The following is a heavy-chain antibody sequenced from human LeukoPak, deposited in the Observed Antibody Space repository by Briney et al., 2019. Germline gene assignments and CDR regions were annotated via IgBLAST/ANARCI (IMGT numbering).Heavy chain of an antibody. D-gene: IGHD5-12*01. V-gene: IGHV3-64*01. CDR2: ISSNGGST. CDR3: ARDLFPGYSIGYHYGY. J-gene: IGHJ4*02. Sequence: PGGSLRLSCAASGFTFSSYAMHWVRQAPGKGLEYVSAISSNGGSTYYANSVKGRFTISRDNSKNTVFLRMNSLRAEDTAVYYCARDLFPGYSIGYHYGYWGQGTRVTVSS. CDR1: GFTFSSYA.